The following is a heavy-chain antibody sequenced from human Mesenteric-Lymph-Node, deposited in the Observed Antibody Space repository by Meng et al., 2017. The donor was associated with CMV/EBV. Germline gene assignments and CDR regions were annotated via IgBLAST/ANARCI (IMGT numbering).Heavy chain of an antibody. J-gene: IGHJ6*02. V-gene: IGHV4-34*01. Sequence: SETLSPTCAVSGGSPSGYYWSWFRQLPGKGLEWIGEINHPGSTNYNPTLQSRVTISVNTSKNQFTLKLSSVTAADTAVYYCQREMDDYHDIDVWGQGTTVTVSS. CDR1: GGSPSGYY. D-gene: IGHD5-24*01. CDR3: QREMDDYHDIDV. CDR2: INHPGST.